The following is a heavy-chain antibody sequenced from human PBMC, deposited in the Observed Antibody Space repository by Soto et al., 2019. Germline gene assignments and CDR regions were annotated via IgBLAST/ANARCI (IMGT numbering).Heavy chain of an antibody. CDR1: GFTFDDYA. D-gene: IGHD2-2*01. V-gene: IGHV3-74*01. CDR3: TRTTRSPDAFDI. Sequence: PGGSLRLSCAASGFTFDDYAMHWVRQAPGKGLVWVSRINNDGSSTSYADSVKGRFTISRDNAKNTLYLQMNSLRAEDTAVYYCTRTTRSPDAFDIWGQGTMVTVSS. CDR2: INNDGSST. J-gene: IGHJ3*02.